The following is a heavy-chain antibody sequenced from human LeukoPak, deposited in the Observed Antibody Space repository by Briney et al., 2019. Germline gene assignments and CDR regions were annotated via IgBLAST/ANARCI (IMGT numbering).Heavy chain of an antibody. CDR2: IWYDGSNK. J-gene: IGHJ4*02. V-gene: IGHV3-33*01. CDR3: VGSIAASDFDY. Sequence: SGGSLRLSCAASGFTFSSYGMHWVRQAPGKGLEWVAVIWYDGSNKYYADSVKGRFTISRDNSKNTLYLQMNSVRAEDTAVYYCVGSIAASDFDYWGRGTLVTVSS. D-gene: IGHD6-6*01. CDR1: GFTFSSYG.